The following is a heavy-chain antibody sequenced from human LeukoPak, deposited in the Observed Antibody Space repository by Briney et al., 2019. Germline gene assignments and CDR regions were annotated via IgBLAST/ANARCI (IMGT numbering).Heavy chain of an antibody. V-gene: IGHV3-30*03. J-gene: IGHJ4*02. CDR3: GLIPGLGY. D-gene: IGHD6-19*01. Sequence: QTGGSLRLSCAASGFTFSSYGIHWVRQAPGKGLEWVAVISFDGSNKYYADSVKGRFTISRDNSKNTLYLQMNSLRADDTAVYYCGLIPGLGYWGQGTLVTVSS. CDR1: GFTFSSYG. CDR2: ISFDGSNK.